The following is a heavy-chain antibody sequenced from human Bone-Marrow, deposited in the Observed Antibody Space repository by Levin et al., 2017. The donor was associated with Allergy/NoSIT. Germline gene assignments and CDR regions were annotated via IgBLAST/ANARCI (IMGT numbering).Heavy chain of an antibody. V-gene: IGHV1-18*01. D-gene: IGHD4-17*01. CDR3: ARRRDGDRPDY. CDR2: ISTYNGNT. Sequence: ASVKVSCQTSGYPFTSYAISWVRQAPGQGLHWMGWISTYNGNTKYAQNFQGRVTMTTDTSTSTAYMELRSLRSDDTAVYYCARRRDGDRPDYWGQGTLVTVST. CDR1: GYPFTSYA. J-gene: IGHJ4*02.